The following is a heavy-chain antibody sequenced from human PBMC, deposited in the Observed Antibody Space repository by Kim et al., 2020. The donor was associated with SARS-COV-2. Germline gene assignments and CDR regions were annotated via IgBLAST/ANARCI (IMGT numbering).Heavy chain of an antibody. CDR3: AIIRATLTNGWFDP. Sequence: ADSVKGRFTISRDNSKNTLYLQMNSLRAEDTAVYYCAIIRATLTNGWFDPWGQGTLVTVSS. D-gene: IGHD2-8*01. J-gene: IGHJ5*02. V-gene: IGHV3-23*01.